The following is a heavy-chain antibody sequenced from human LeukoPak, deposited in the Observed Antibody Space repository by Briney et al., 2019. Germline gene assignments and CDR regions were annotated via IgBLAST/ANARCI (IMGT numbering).Heavy chain of an antibody. D-gene: IGHD3-10*01. Sequence: SQTLSLTCTVSGGSISSGDYYWGWIRQPPGKGLEWIGYIYYSGSTYYNPSLKSRVTISVDTSKNQFSLKLSSVTAADTAVYYCARVEYGSGLLYGMDVWGQGTTVTVSS. CDR3: ARVEYGSGLLYGMDV. CDR2: IYYSGST. CDR1: GGSISSGDYY. V-gene: IGHV4-30-4*08. J-gene: IGHJ6*02.